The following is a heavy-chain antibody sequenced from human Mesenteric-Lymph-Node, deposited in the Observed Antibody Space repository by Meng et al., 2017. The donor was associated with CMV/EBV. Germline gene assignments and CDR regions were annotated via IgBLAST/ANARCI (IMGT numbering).Heavy chain of an antibody. CDR3: ARLTGAFDI. CDR2: ISYDGSNK. V-gene: IGHV3-30-3*01. J-gene: IGHJ3*02. CDR1: GFTFSSYA. Sequence: SCAASGFTFSSYAMHWVRQAPGKGLEWVAVISYDGSNKYYADSVKGRFTISRDNSKNTLYLQMNSLRAEDTAVYYCARLTGAFDIWGQGTMVTVSS.